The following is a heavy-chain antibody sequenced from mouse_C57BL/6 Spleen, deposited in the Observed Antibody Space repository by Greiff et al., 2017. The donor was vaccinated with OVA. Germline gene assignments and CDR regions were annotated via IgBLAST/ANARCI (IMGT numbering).Heavy chain of an antibody. Sequence: EVQRVESGGGLVKPGGSLKLSCAASGFTFSDYGMHWVRQAPEKGLEWVAYISSGSSTIYYAATVKGRFTISRDNAKNTLFLQMTSLRSEDTAMYYCARLGLRQNYFDYWGQGTTLTVSS. CDR3: ARLGLRQNYFDY. V-gene: IGHV5-17*01. CDR2: ISSGSSTI. CDR1: GFTFSDYG. D-gene: IGHD2-4*01. J-gene: IGHJ2*01.